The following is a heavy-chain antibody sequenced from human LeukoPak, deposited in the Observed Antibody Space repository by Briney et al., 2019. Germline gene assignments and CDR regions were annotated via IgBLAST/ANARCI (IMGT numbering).Heavy chain of an antibody. D-gene: IGHD1-1*01. Sequence: PSETLSLTCAVHGGAFSGYYWSWIRQPPGKGLEWIGEINHSGSTNYNPSLKSRVTISVDTSKNQFSLKLSSVTAADTAVYYCARTGTTLFYDYWGQGTLVTVSS. CDR1: GGAFSGYY. J-gene: IGHJ4*02. V-gene: IGHV4-34*01. CDR2: INHSGST. CDR3: ARTGTTLFYDY.